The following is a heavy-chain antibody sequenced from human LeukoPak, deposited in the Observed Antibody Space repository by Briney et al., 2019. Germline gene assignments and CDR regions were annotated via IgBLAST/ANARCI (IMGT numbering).Heavy chain of an antibody. CDR1: GGSFSGYY. CDR3: ARALGYSYGYGFAFDY. D-gene: IGHD5-18*01. V-gene: IGHV4-34*01. Sequence: PSETLSLTCAVYGGSFSGYYWSWIRQPPGKGLGWIGEINHSGSTNYNPSLKSRVTISVDTSKNQFSLKLSSVTAADTAVYYCARALGYSYGYGFAFDYWGQGTLVTVSS. CDR2: INHSGST. J-gene: IGHJ4*02.